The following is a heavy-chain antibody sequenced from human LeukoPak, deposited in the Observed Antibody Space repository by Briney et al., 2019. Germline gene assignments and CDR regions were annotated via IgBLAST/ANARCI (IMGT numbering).Heavy chain of an antibody. J-gene: IGHJ4*02. CDR3: ARDRDGYLYYFDY. D-gene: IGHD5-24*01. Sequence: PSETLSLTCTVSGGSISSYYWSWIRQPPGKGLEWIGYIYCSGSTNYNPSLKSRVTISVDTSKNQFSLKLSSVTAADTAVYYCARDRDGYLYYFDYWGQGTLVTVSS. CDR2: IYCSGST. CDR1: GGSISSYY. V-gene: IGHV4-59*01.